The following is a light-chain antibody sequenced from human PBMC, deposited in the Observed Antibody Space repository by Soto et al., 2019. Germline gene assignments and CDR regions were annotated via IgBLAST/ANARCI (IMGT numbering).Light chain of an antibody. J-gene: IGKJ3*01. Sequence: DIQLTQSPSFLSASVGDRVTITCRASQAISSYLAWYQQRPGKAPNLLMYAASTLQSGVPSRFSGSGSATEFTLTISSLQPEDFATYYCQQLITYPFTFGPGTKVDIK. V-gene: IGKV1-9*01. CDR1: QAISSY. CDR3: QQLITYPFT. CDR2: AAS.